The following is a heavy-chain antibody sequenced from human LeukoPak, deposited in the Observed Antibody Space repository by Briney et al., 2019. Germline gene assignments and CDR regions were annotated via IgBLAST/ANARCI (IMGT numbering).Heavy chain of an antibody. Sequence: PGGSLRLSCAASGFTFSSYWMSWVRQAPGKGLEWVSAISGSGGSTYYADSVKGRFTISRDNSKNTLYLQMNSLRAEDTAVYYCANFPDYGDYEDAFDIWGQGTMVTVSS. D-gene: IGHD4-17*01. V-gene: IGHV3-23*01. J-gene: IGHJ3*02. CDR3: ANFPDYGDYEDAFDI. CDR2: ISGSGGST. CDR1: GFTFSSYW.